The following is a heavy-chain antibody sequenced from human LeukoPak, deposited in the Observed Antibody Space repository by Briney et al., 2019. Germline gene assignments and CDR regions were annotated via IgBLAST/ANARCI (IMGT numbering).Heavy chain of an antibody. CDR1: GSTFTSYD. J-gene: IGHJ4*02. CDR3: ARGVHYYGSGSYNDY. D-gene: IGHD3-10*01. Sequence: GASVTVSCKASGSTFTSYDINWVRQATGPGLEWMGWMNPNSGNTGYAQKFQGRVTMTRNTSISTAYMELSSLRSEDTAVYYCARGVHYYGSGSYNDYWGQGTLVTVSS. CDR2: MNPNSGNT. V-gene: IGHV1-8*01.